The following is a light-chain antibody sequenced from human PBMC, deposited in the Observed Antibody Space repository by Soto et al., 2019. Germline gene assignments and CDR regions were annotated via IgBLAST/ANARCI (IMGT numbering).Light chain of an antibody. CDR3: QHYNSYPWT. V-gene: IGKV1-5*03. Sequence: DIQMTQSPSTMSASVGDRVTITCRASQSINSWLSWYQQKPGKAPKFLMYKASNLESGVPSRFSGSGSETEFTITISSLQHDDFAIYYCQHYNSYPWTFGQGTKVDIK. J-gene: IGKJ1*01. CDR1: QSINSW. CDR2: KAS.